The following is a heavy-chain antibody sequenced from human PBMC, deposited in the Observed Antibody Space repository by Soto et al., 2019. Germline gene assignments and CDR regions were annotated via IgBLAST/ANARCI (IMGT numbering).Heavy chain of an antibody. CDR2: ISGSGDST. D-gene: IGHD6-13*01. Sequence: GGSLRLSCAASGFTFNSFAMNWVRQAPGKGLEWVSGISGSGDSTFYADSVKGRFTISRDNSKNTLYLQMHSLRADDTAVYYCAKRIIAAAASSNDYWGQGTLVTSPQ. V-gene: IGHV3-23*01. J-gene: IGHJ4*02. CDR1: GFTFNSFA. CDR3: AKRIIAAAASSNDY.